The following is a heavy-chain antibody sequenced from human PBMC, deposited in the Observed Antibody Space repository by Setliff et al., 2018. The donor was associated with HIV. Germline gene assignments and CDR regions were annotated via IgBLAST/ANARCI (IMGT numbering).Heavy chain of an antibody. V-gene: IGHV4-34*01. CDR2: INHSGST. CDR3: ASAGSGTRAPPRY. J-gene: IGHJ4*02. CDR1: GGSFSGYY. D-gene: IGHD1-1*01. Sequence: SETLSLTCAVYGGSFSGYYWSWIRQPPGKGLEWIGEINHSGSTNYNPSLKSRVTISVDTSKNQFSLKLSSVTAADTAVYYCASAGSGTRAPPRYWGQGTLVTVSS.